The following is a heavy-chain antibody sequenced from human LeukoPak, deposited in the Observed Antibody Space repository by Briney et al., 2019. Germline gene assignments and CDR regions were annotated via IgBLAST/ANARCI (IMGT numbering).Heavy chain of an antibody. V-gene: IGHV4-31*03. CDR2: TYYSGST. D-gene: IGHD3-10*01. CDR3: ARSGVGGVDY. Sequence: SETLSLTCTLSGGSISSGGYYWSWIRQHPGKGLEWIGYTYYSGSTYYNTSRTSRVTISVAPSKNQLSLELSSVTAADTAVYYCARSGVGGVDYSGQGNLVTASS. CDR1: GGSISSGGYY. J-gene: IGHJ4*02.